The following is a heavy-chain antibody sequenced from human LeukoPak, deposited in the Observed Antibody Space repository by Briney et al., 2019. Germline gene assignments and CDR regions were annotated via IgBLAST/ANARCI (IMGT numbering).Heavy chain of an antibody. CDR2: IKQDGSEK. Sequence: GGSLRLSCAASGFTSSDSWMPWVRQAPGKGLEWVANIKQDGSEKNYVASVKGRFTISRDNAKHSLYLQMNGLRAEDTALYYCAKERDLGMGLDYWGQGTLVTVSS. D-gene: IGHD7-27*01. J-gene: IGHJ4*02. CDR3: AKERDLGMGLDY. CDR1: GFTSSDSW. V-gene: IGHV3-7*03.